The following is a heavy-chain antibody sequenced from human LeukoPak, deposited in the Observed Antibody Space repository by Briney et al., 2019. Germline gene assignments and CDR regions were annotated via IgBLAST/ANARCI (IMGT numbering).Heavy chain of an antibody. CDR1: GFAVSNNY. Sequence: GGSLRLSCAAPGFAVSNNYMSWVRQAPGKGLEWVSIIYGGGSTYYADSVNGRFTISRHNSQNTLFLQMNSLRTEDTAVYYCARAYDSSGYWPEYFHHWGQGTLVTVSS. CDR3: ARAYDSSGYWPEYFHH. J-gene: IGHJ1*01. D-gene: IGHD3-22*01. V-gene: IGHV3-53*04. CDR2: IYGGGST.